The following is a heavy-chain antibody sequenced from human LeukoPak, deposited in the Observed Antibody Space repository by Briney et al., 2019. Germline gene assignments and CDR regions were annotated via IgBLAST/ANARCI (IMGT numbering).Heavy chain of an antibody. Sequence: ASVKVSCKASGYTFTSYYMHWVRQAPGQGLEWMGTINPSGGSTSYAQKFQGRVTMTRDTSTSTVYMELSSLRSEDTAVYYCARDGGYSGYNPFSYYYYYMDVWGKGTTVTISS. CDR2: INPSGGST. D-gene: IGHD5-12*01. V-gene: IGHV1-46*01. J-gene: IGHJ6*03. CDR1: GYTFTSYY. CDR3: ARDGGYSGYNPFSYYYYYMDV.